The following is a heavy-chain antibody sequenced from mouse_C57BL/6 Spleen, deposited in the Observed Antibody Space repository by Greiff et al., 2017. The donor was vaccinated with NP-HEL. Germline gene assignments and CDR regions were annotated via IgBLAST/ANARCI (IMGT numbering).Heavy chain of an antibody. CDR2: IDPEDGDT. Sequence: EVQLQQSGAELVRPGASVKLSCTASGFNIKDYYMHWVKQRPEQGLEWIGRIDPEDGDTEYAPKFQGKATMTADTSSNTAYLQLSSLTSEDTAVYFCTNPCGNYVEFAYWGQGTLVTVCA. V-gene: IGHV14-1*01. CDR3: TNPCGNYVEFAY. J-gene: IGHJ3*01. D-gene: IGHD2-1*01. CDR1: GFNIKDYY.